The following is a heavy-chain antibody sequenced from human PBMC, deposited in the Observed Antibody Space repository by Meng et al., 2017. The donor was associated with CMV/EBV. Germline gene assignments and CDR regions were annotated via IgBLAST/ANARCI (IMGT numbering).Heavy chain of an antibody. J-gene: IGHJ4*02. Sequence: EVQLVESGGGLVKPGXXXXRSVTGSGSGFIFSNVWINWVSQAPGKGLEWVGRIKSKFDGETTDYAAPVKGRFTISRDDSRNTLYLYMNSLKTEDTAVYYCTTDRPRSGGKTHDYWGQGTLVTVSS. CDR3: TTDRPRSGGKTHDY. D-gene: IGHD4-23*01. CDR2: IKSKFDGETT. V-gene: IGHV3-15*01. CDR1: GSGFIFSNVW.